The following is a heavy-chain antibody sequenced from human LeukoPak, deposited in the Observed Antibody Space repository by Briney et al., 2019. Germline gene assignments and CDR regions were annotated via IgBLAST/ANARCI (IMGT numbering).Heavy chain of an antibody. CDR2: FTRNSSHI. CDR1: GFTFSSNS. D-gene: IGHD3-16*01. Sequence: PGGSLRLSCAASGFTFSSNSITWVRQAPGKGLGWFSSFTRNSSHIYYTDSVKGRFTISRDNAKNSLSLQMNSLRAEDTAVYYCARDLGTEDLTAYYYYYGMDVWGQGTTVTVSS. CDR3: ARDLGTEDLTAYYYYYGMDV. J-gene: IGHJ6*02. V-gene: IGHV3-21*01.